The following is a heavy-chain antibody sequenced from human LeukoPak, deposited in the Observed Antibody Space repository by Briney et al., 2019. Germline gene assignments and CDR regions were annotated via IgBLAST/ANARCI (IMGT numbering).Heavy chain of an antibody. J-gene: IGHJ4*02. CDR2: IIPLFGTA. V-gene: IGHV1-69*01. CDR3: ARGGVQLERFDY. D-gene: IGHD1-1*01. Sequence: SVKISCKASGGTFTSYAISWVRQAPGQGLEWMGGIIPLFGTANYAQKFQGRVTITADESTGTAYMDLSSLRSEDTAVYYCARGGVQLERFDYWGQGTLVTVSS. CDR1: GGTFTSYA.